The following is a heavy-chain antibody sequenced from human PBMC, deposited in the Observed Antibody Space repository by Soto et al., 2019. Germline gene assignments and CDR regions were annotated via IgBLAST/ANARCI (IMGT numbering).Heavy chain of an antibody. V-gene: IGHV3-74*01. Sequence: EVQLVESEGGLVQRGGSLRLSCAASGFTFNYYWMHWVRQAPGQGLVWVSHIHSDGSKTTYADSVKGRFTISRDNAKNTLYLQMNCLRAEDTAVYYCVRGDRGGFDLWGQGTAVTVSS. CDR2: IHSDGSKT. CDR1: GFTFNYYW. J-gene: IGHJ3*01. CDR3: VRGDRGGFDL. D-gene: IGHD2-21*02.